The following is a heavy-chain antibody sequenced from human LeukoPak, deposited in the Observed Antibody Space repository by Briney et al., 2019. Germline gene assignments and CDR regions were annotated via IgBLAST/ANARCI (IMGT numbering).Heavy chain of an antibody. CDR2: IYTSGST. V-gene: IGHV4-4*07. Sequence: PSETLSLTCTVSGGSISSYYWSWIRQPAGKGLEWIGRIYTSGSTNYNPSLKSRVTMSVDTSKNQSSLKLSSVTAADTAVYYCARDLQQWLSESQRNDYMDVWGKGTTVTVSS. J-gene: IGHJ6*03. CDR1: GGSISSYY. CDR3: ARDLQQWLSESQRNDYMDV. D-gene: IGHD6-19*01.